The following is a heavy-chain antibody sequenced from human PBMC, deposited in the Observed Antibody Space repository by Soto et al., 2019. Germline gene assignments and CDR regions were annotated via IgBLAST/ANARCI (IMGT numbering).Heavy chain of an antibody. CDR1: GFTFISYA. Sequence: PGWSLRLSCASSGFTFISYAMQWVRQAPGKGLEWVAVISYDGSNKYYADSVKGRFTISRDNSKNTLYLQMNSLRAEDTAVYYCARDIALQHYYYYGMDVWGQGTTVTVSS. CDR2: ISYDGSNK. D-gene: IGHD6-13*01. J-gene: IGHJ6*02. V-gene: IGHV3-30-3*01. CDR3: ARDIALQHYYYYGMDV.